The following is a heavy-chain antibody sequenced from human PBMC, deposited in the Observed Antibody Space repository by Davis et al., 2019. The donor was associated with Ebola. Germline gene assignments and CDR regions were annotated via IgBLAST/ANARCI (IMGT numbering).Heavy chain of an antibody. J-gene: IGHJ6*02. CDR1: GFTFSSYG. CDR2: ISYDGSNK. CDR3: AKGRDYDFWSGYYIDYGMDV. D-gene: IGHD3-3*01. V-gene: IGHV3-30*18. Sequence: PGGSLRLSCAASGFTFSSYGMHWVRQAPGKGLEWVAVISYDGSNKYYADSVKGRFTISRDNSKNTLYLQMNSLRAEDTAVYYCAKGRDYDFWSGYYIDYGMDVWGQGTTVTVSS.